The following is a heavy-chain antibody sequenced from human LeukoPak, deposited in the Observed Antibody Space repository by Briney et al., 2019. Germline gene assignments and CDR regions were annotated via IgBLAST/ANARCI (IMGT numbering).Heavy chain of an antibody. V-gene: IGHV4-34*01. CDR1: GGSFSGYY. J-gene: IGHJ6*02. Sequence: SETLSLTCAVYGGSFSGYYWSWLRQPPGKGLEWIGEINHSGSTNYNPSLKSRVTISVDTSKNQFSLKLSSVTAADTAVYYCARGRPNDYGDYFYYYGMDVWGQGTTVTVSS. D-gene: IGHD4-17*01. CDR3: ARGRPNDYGDYFYYYGMDV. CDR2: INHSGST.